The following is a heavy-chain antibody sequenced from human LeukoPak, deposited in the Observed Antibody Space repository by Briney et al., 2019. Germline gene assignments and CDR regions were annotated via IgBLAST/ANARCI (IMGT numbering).Heavy chain of an antibody. CDR3: ARGRIGEAGYSYGRYYYYGMDV. CDR2: INHSGST. V-gene: IGHV4-34*01. Sequence: PSETLSLTCTVSGGSISSYYWSWIRQPPGKGLEWIGEINHSGSTNYNPSLKSRVTISVDTSKNQFSLKLSSVTAADTAVYYCARGRIGEAGYSYGRYYYYGMDVWGQGTTVTVSS. J-gene: IGHJ6*02. D-gene: IGHD5-18*01. CDR1: GGSISSYY.